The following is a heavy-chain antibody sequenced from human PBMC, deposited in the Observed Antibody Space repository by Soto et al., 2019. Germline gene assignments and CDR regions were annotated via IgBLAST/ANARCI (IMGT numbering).Heavy chain of an antibody. Sequence: EVQLVESGGGLVQPGGSLRLSCAASEFTVTNNYMNWVGQAPGKGLEWASVIYASGTTYYADSVKGRFTISIDNSKNTLNIQMNSQRAEDTAEYYCATDWRDRPLDYWGQGTLVTVSS. D-gene: IGHD2-21*01. CDR2: IYASGTT. CDR1: EFTVTNNY. CDR3: ATDWRDRPLDY. V-gene: IGHV3-66*01. J-gene: IGHJ4*02.